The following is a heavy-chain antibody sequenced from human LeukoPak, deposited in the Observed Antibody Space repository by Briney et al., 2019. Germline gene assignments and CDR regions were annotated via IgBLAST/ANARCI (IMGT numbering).Heavy chain of an antibody. J-gene: IGHJ4*02. D-gene: IGHD3-16*01. CDR3: AKDHMGAPQFDY. V-gene: IGHV4-59*12. CDR2: IYYSGST. CDR1: GGSISSYY. Sequence: SETLSLTCTVSGGSISSYYWSWIRQPPGKGLEWIGYIYYSGSTSYSGNTNYNPSLKSRVTILVDTSKNQFSLKLSSVTAADTAVFYWAKDHMGAPQFDYWGKEPLAPASS.